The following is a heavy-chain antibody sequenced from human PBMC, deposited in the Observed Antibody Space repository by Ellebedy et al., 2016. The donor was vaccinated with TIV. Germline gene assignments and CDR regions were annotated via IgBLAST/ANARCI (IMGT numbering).Heavy chain of an antibody. CDR3: AREVWYPAS. Sequence: GESLKISCAASGFTFSSYWMSWVRLAPGKGLEWVDNIKEDGSDTYYVDSVKGRFTISRDSAENSLYLQMNSMRAEDTAVYYCAREVWYPASWGQGTLVTVSS. CDR2: IKEDGSDT. J-gene: IGHJ4*02. CDR1: GFTFSSYW. D-gene: IGHD6-13*01. V-gene: IGHV3-7*03.